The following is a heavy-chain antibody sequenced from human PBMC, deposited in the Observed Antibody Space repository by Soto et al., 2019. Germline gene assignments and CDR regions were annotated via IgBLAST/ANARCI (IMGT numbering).Heavy chain of an antibody. V-gene: IGHV3-11*06. CDR1: GFTFSDYY. J-gene: IGHJ4*02. CDR2: ISSSSSYT. Sequence: QVQLVESGGGLVKPGGSLRLSCAASGFTFSDYYMSWIRQAPGKGLEWVSYISSSSSYTNYADSVKGRFTISRDNAKNSLYLQINSLRAEDTAVYYCARDLDDYGNDYWGQGTLVTVSS. CDR3: ARDLDDYGNDY. D-gene: IGHD3-10*01.